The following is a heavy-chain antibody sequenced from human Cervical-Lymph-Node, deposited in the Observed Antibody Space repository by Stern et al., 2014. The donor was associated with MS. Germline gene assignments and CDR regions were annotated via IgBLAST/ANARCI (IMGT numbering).Heavy chain of an antibody. Sequence: VQLVESGPGLVKPSQTLSLTCTVSGGSISSGGYYWSWIRQHPGKGLEWIGYLYYSGSTYYNPSLKSRVTISVDPSKNQFSLKLSSVTAADTAVYYCARGRDGYKSHFDYWGQGTLVTVSS. V-gene: IGHV4-31*03. J-gene: IGHJ4*02. CDR3: ARGRDGYKSHFDY. CDR2: LYYSGST. CDR1: GGSISSGGYY. D-gene: IGHD5-24*01.